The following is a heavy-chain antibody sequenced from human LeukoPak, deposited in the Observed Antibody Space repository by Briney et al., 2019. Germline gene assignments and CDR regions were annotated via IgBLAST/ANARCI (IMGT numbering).Heavy chain of an antibody. CDR2: INDHGLST. CDR3: VRVTYGGNSGYHFDY. D-gene: IGHD4-23*01. V-gene: IGHV3-74*01. CDR1: GFTFSDYW. Sequence: GGSLRLSCAASGFTFSDYWMHWVRQVPGKGLMWVARINDHGLSTAYADSVQGRFTISRDNSKNTVFLQMVSLRAHDTALYYGVRVTYGGNSGYHFDYWGQGALVTVSS. J-gene: IGHJ4*02.